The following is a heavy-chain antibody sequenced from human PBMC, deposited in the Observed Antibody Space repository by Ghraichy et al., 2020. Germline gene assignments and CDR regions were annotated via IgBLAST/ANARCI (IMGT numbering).Heavy chain of an antibody. CDR3: ARDAPPSYCSGGSCYPWHVDRGYYFDY. V-gene: IGHV3-33*01. CDR2: IWYDGSNK. J-gene: IGHJ4*02. Sequence: GGSLRLSCAASGFTFSSYGMHWVRQAPGKGLEWVAVIWYDGSNKYYADSVKGRFTISRDNSKNTLYLQMNSLRAEDTAVYYCARDAPPSYCSGGSCYPWHVDRGYYFDYWGQGTLVTVSS. CDR1: GFTFSSYG. D-gene: IGHD2-15*01.